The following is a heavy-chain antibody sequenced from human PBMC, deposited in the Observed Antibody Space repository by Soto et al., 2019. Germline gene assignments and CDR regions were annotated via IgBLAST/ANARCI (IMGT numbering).Heavy chain of an antibody. CDR2: ISSSDIKI. V-gene: IGHV3-48*01. Sequence: EVQLVESGGGLIQPGGSLSLSCAASGFTFSSYSMNWVRQAPGKGREWISYISSSDIKIYYADSVKGRFTISRDIAKNSLYLQMNSLRAEDTAVYYCARDYGDYVPRNDYWGQGTLVTVSS. J-gene: IGHJ4*02. CDR1: GFTFSSYS. D-gene: IGHD4-17*01. CDR3: ARDYGDYVPRNDY.